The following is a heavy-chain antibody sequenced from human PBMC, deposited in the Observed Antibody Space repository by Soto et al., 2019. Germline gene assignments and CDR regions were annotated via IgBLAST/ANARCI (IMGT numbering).Heavy chain of an antibody. CDR3: AHLSTRGYYFDY. Sequence: SGPTLVNPTPPLQLTCTFSGFSLSTSQVGVGWIRQPTGTALEWLAHVYWNDAKYYSRSLKTRLTLTKDTSNIHVVLTMTNMDPVDTATYFCAHLSTRGYYFDYWGQGALVTVSS. CDR2: VYWNDAK. CDR1: GFSLSTSQVG. J-gene: IGHJ4*02. D-gene: IGHD2-2*01. V-gene: IGHV2-5*01.